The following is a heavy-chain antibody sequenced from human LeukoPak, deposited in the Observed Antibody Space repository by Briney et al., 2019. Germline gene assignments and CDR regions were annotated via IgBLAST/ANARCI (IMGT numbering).Heavy chain of an antibody. CDR1: GFTFTTYW. D-gene: IGHD3-10*01. V-gene: IGHV3-33*08. J-gene: IGHJ4*02. CDR3: ARYGSGQNFDY. CDR2: IWPDGSQK. Sequence: GGSLRLSCAASGFTFTTYWMHWVRQAPGKGLEWVALIWPDGSQKYYADSVKGRFTISRDNSKNTLYLQMNSLRAEDTAVYYCARYGSGQNFDYWGQGTLVTLS.